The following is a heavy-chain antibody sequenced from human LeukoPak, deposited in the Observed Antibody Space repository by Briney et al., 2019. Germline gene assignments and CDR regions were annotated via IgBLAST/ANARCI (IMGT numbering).Heavy chain of an antibody. V-gene: IGHV4-39*02. CDR1: GGSISSSSYY. J-gene: IGHJ5*02. CDR3: ARDNVYYGSGPTRWFDP. Sequence: SETLSLTCSVSGGSISSSSYYWGWIRQPPGKGLEWIGSIFYSGTTYYNPSLKSRVTISIDTSKSQFSLKLSSVTAADTAVYYCARDNVYYGSGPTRWFDPWGQGTLVTVSS. CDR2: IFYSGTT. D-gene: IGHD3-10*01.